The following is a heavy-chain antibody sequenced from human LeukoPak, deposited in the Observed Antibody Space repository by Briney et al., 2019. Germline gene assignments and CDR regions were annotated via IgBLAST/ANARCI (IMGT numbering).Heavy chain of an antibody. V-gene: IGHV3-74*03. CDR2: IRPEGTTT. J-gene: IGHJ4*02. Sequence: PGGSLRLSCAASGFTFSTYWMHWVRQAPGKGLVWVARIRPEGTTTAYADSVKGRFTISRDNAKNTLFLQMNSLSAEDTAVCYCARDLDWILFDYWGQGTLLTVSS. CDR1: GFTFSTYW. D-gene: IGHD3-9*01. CDR3: ARDLDWILFDY.